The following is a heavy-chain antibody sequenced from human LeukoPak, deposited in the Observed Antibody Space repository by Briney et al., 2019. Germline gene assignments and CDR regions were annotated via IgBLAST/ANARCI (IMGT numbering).Heavy chain of an antibody. V-gene: IGHV3-21*01. CDR2: ITSGSYI. J-gene: IGHJ4*02. CDR1: GFTLNGYS. CDR3: AREFEVGASHFDY. D-gene: IGHD1-26*01. Sequence: PGGSLRLSCAASGFTLNGYSMNWVRQAPEKGLEWVSSITSGSYIYYADSVKGRFTISRDNAKNSLSLQMNSLRAEDTAVYYCAREFEVGASHFDYWGQGTLVTVSS.